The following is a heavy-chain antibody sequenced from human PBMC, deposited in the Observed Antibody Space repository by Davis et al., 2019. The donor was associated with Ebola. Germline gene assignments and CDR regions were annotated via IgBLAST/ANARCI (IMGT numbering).Heavy chain of an antibody. D-gene: IGHD6-13*01. CDR3: ARGRSSSWLRYYYYGMDV. CDR2: INHSGST. J-gene: IGHJ6*02. CDR1: GGSFSGYY. V-gene: IGHV4-34*01. Sequence: SETLSLTCAVSGGSFSGYYWSWIRQPPGKGMEWIGEINHSGSTNYNPSLKSRVTISVDTSKNQFSLKLSSVTAADTAVYYCARGRSSSWLRYYYYGMDVWGQGTTVTVSS.